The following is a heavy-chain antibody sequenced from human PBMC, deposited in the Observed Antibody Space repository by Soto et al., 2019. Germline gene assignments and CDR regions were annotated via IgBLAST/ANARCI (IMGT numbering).Heavy chain of an antibody. J-gene: IGHJ4*02. D-gene: IGHD3-22*01. CDR3: AKGRYYYDSSGLFDY. CDR1: GFTFSSYA. CDR2: ISGSGGST. Sequence: EVQLLESGGGLVQPGGSLRLSCAASGFTFSSYAMSWVHQAPGKGLEWVSAISGSGGSTYYADSVKGRFTISRDNSKNTLYLQMNSLRAEDTAVYYCAKGRYYYDSSGLFDYWGQGTLVTVSS. V-gene: IGHV3-23*01.